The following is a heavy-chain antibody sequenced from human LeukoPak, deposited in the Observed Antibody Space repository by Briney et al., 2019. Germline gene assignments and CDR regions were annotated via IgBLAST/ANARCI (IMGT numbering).Heavy chain of an antibody. CDR3: ARPLGYCSSTSCSLGAFDI. J-gene: IGHJ3*02. D-gene: IGHD2-2*03. CDR1: GYSFTSYW. Sequence: GESLRIFCKGSGYSFTSYWISWGRQLPGKGLVWMGRIDPSDSYTNYSPSFQGHVTISADKSISTAYLQGSSLKASDTAMYYCARPLGYCSSTSCSLGAFDIWGQGTMVTVSS. V-gene: IGHV5-10-1*01. CDR2: IDPSDSYT.